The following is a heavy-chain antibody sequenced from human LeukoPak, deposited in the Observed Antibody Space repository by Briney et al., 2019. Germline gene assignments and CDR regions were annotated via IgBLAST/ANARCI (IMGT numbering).Heavy chain of an antibody. CDR3: ARAATVTLGVYYYYYMDV. CDR1: GYSFTSYW. CDR2: IYPGDPDT. J-gene: IGHJ6*03. D-gene: IGHD4-11*01. Sequence: GESLKISCKGSGYSFTSYWIGWVRQMPGKGLEWMGIIYPGDPDTRYSPSFQGQVTISADKSISTAYLQWSSLKASDTAMYYCARAATVTLGVYYYYYMDVWGKGTTVTVSS. V-gene: IGHV5-51*01.